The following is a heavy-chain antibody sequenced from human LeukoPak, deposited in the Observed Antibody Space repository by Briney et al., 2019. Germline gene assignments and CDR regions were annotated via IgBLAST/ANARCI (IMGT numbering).Heavy chain of an antibody. CDR1: GFTFSSYS. J-gene: IGHJ4*02. CDR3: ARATYGSGSYYPFDY. V-gene: IGHV3-21*01. Sequence: GGSLRLSCAASGFTFSSYSMIWVRQAPGKGLEWVSYISISSSSMYYADSMKGRITISRDNAKNSLYLQMNSLRAEDTAVYYCARATYGSGSYYPFDYWGQGTLVTVSS. D-gene: IGHD3-10*01. CDR2: ISISSSSM.